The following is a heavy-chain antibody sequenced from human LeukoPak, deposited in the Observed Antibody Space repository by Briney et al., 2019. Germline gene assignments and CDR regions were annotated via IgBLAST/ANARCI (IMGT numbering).Heavy chain of an antibody. D-gene: IGHD3-9*01. Sequence: PSETLSLTCAVYGGSFYNYYWSWIGRPAGKGREWIGHIHPYGFTYVNPSVTTRVSRSIDTTKNQSSLTLISVPAADTAISYCSRGSDESKTGDSWGQGSLVTVSS. V-gene: IGHV4-34*01. CDR2: IHPYGFT. CDR3: SRGSDESKTGDS. J-gene: IGHJ4*02. CDR1: GGSFYNYY.